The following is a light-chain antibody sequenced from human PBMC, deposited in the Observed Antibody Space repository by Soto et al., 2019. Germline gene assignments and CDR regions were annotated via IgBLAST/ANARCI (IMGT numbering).Light chain of an antibody. CDR2: KAS. CDR3: QHYNSYSEA. CDR1: QSISSW. Sequence: DIQMTQPPSTLSGSVGDRVTITCRASQSISSWLAWYQQKPGKAPKLLIYKASTLKSGVPSRFSGSGSGTEFTLTVSSLQPDDFATYHCQHYNSYSEAFGQGTKVELK. J-gene: IGKJ1*01. V-gene: IGKV1-5*03.